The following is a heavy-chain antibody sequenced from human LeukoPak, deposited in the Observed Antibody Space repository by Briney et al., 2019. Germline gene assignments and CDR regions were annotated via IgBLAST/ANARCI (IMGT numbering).Heavy chain of an antibody. CDR3: VVVPAAIRGAFDI. V-gene: IGHV3-30*02. CDR1: GFTFSSYG. D-gene: IGHD2-2*02. J-gene: IGHJ3*02. CDR2: IRYDGSNK. Sequence: GGSLRLSCAASGFTFSSYGMHWVRQAPGEGLEWVAFIRYDGSNKYYADSVKGRFTISRDNSKNTLYLQMNGLRAEDTAVYYAVVVPAAIRGAFDIWGQGTMVTVSS.